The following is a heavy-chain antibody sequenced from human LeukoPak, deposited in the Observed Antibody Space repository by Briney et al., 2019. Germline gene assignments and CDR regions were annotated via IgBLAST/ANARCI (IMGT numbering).Heavy chain of an antibody. V-gene: IGHV5-51*01. J-gene: IGHJ4*02. CDR2: IYPGDSDT. CDR3: ARFKTIAAAGDY. CDR1: GYSLASYW. D-gene: IGHD6-13*01. Sequence: GESLEISCKGSGYSLASYWIGWVRQMPGKGLEWMGIIYPGDSDTRYSPSFQGQVTISADKSISTAYLQCSSLKASDTAMYYCARFKTIAAAGDYWGQGTLVTVSS.